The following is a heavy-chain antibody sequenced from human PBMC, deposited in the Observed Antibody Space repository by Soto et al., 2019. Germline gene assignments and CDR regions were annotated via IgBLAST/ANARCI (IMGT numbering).Heavy chain of an antibody. J-gene: IGHJ4*02. CDR2: IYHSGST. D-gene: IGHD2-15*01. CDR1: CGSISTNNW. CDR3: AREGGGYCSGGSCQVDY. V-gene: IGHV4-4*02. Sequence: SETLSLTCAVSCGSISTNNWWMWVRHAPGQGLEWIGEIYHSGSTNYNPSLKSRVTMSVDNSKNQFSLKLSSVTAADTAVYYCAREGGGYCSGGSCQVDYWGQGTLVTVSS.